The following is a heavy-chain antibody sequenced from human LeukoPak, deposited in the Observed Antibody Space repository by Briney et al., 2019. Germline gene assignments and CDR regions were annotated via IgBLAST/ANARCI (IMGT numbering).Heavy chain of an antibody. J-gene: IGHJ4*02. CDR1: GFTFSSYW. V-gene: IGHV3-7*01. CDR3: ARDMGTYYYGSGAFDY. D-gene: IGHD3-10*01. CDR2: IKQDGSEK. Sequence: PGGSLRLSCAASGFTFSSYWMSWVRQAPGKGLEWVANIKQDGSEKYYVDSVKGRFTISRDDAKNSLYLQMNSLRAEDTAVYYCARDMGTYYYGSGAFDYWGQGTLVTVSS.